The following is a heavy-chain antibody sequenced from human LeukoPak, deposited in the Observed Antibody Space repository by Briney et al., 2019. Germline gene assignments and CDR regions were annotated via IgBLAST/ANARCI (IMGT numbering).Heavy chain of an antibody. D-gene: IGHD5-12*01. Sequence: SETLSLTCAVYGGSFSGYYWSWIRQPPGKGLEWIGEINHSGSTNYNPSLKSRVTISVDTSKNQFSLKLSSVTAADTAVYYCARGNSGYPTYYYYYYGMDVWGKGTTVTVSS. J-gene: IGHJ6*04. CDR3: ARGNSGYPTYYYYYYGMDV. CDR1: GGSFSGYY. V-gene: IGHV4-34*01. CDR2: INHSGST.